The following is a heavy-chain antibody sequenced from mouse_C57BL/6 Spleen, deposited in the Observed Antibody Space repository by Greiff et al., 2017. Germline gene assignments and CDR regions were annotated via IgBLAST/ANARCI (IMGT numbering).Heavy chain of an antibody. CDR1: GYTFTSYW. CDR2: INPSNGGT. J-gene: IGHJ2*01. CDR3: ARSRQSLYYFDD. Sequence: QVQLQQPGTELVKPGASVKLSCKASGYTFTSYWMHWVKQRPGQGLAWIGNINPSNGGTNYNEKFKSKATLTVDKSSSTAYMQLSRLTSEDAAVYYCARSRQSLYYFDDWGQGTTLTVSS. V-gene: IGHV1-53*01. D-gene: IGHD6-2*01.